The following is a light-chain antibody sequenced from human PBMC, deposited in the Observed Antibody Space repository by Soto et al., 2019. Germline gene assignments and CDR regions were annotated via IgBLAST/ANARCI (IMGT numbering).Light chain of an antibody. CDR3: MQALQTPPT. Sequence: DIVMTQSPLSLPVTPGAPASISCRSSQSLLHSNGYNYLDWYLQKPGQSPQLLIYLCSNRASGVPDRFSGSGAGTDFTLKISRVEAEDVGVYYCMQALQTPPTFGQGTKLEIK. CDR2: LCS. CDR1: QSLLHSNGYNY. J-gene: IGKJ2*01. V-gene: IGKV2-28*01.